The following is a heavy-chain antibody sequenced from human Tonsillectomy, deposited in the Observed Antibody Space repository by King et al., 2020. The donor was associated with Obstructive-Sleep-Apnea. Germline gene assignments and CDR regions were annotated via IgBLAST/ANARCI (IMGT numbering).Heavy chain of an antibody. CDR2: INTNTGNP. V-gene: IGHV7-4-1*02. CDR1: GYSFTSYA. Sequence: QLVQSGSELKTPGASVKVSCKASGYSFTSYAMNWVRQAPGQGLEWMGRINTNTGNPTYPQGFTGRFVFSLDTSGSTAYLQISSLKAEDTAVYYCARMVYSSSWYRFFDSWGQGTLLTVSS. CDR3: ARMVYSSSWYRFFDS. J-gene: IGHJ4*02. D-gene: IGHD6-13*01.